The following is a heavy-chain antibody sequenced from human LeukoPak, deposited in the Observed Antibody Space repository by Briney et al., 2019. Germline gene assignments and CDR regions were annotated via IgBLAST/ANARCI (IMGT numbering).Heavy chain of an antibody. V-gene: IGHV3-66*01. CDR3: ANIGDIVVVPAIDY. CDR2: IYSGGST. Sequence: TGGSLRLSCAASEFSVGSNYMTWVRQAPGKGLEWVSLIYSGGSTYYADSVKGRFTISRDNSKNTLYLQMNSLRAEDTAVYYCANIGDIVVVPAIDYWGQGTLVTVSS. J-gene: IGHJ4*02. D-gene: IGHD2-2*01. CDR1: EFSVGSNY.